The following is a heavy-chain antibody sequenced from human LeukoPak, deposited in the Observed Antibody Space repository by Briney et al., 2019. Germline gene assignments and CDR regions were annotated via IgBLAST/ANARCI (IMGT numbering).Heavy chain of an antibody. V-gene: IGHV4-34*01. CDR2: INHSGST. D-gene: IGHD3-22*01. J-gene: IGHJ4*02. CDR3: ASLTMIVVP. Sequence: SETLSLTCAVYGGSFSGYYWSWIRQPPGKGLEWIGEINHSGSTNYNPSLKSRVTISVDTSKNQFSLKLSSVTAADTAVYYCASLTMIVVPWGQGTLVTVSS. CDR1: GGSFSGYY.